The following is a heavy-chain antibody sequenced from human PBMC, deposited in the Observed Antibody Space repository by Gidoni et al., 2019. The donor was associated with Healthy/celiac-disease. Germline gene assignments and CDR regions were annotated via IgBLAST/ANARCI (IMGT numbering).Heavy chain of an antibody. D-gene: IGHD3-22*01. J-gene: IGHJ4*02. CDR3: ARGTPSGYPRLYFDY. V-gene: IGHV4-59*01. CDR1: GRSISSYY. CDR2: IYYSGST. Sequence: QVPLQESGPGLVKPSEPLSLTCTVSGRSISSYYWSWIRQPPGKGLEWIGYIYYSGSTNYHPSLKSRVTISVDTSKNQFSLKLSSVTAADTAVYYCARGTPSGYPRLYFDYWGQGTLVTVSS.